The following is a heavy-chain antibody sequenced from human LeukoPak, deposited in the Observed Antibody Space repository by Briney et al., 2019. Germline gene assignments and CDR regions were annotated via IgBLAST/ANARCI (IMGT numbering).Heavy chain of an antibody. D-gene: IGHD5-12*01. CDR1: GYIFTGYY. V-gene: IGHV1-2*02. CDR2: INPNSGGT. J-gene: IGHJ4*02. Sequence: ASVKVSCKTSGYIFTGYYLHWVRQAPGQGLEWMGWINPNSGGTNYAQKFQGRVTMTRDTSITTVYMELSSLTSDDTGVYYCSRAPGYSAYGLPFDFWGQGTQVAVSS. CDR3: SRAPGYSAYGLPFDF.